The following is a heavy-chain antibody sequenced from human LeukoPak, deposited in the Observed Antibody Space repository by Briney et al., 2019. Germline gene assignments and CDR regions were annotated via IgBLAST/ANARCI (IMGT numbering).Heavy chain of an antibody. CDR2: SKNDGSST. D-gene: IGHD2-8*01. CDR1: GFTSSGDW. CDR3: SRDNNADY. J-gene: IGHJ4*02. V-gene: IGHV3-74*01. Sequence: GGSLRLSCAVSGFTSSGDWMHWVRQAPGKGLVWVSRSKNDGSSTSYADSVKGRFTISRDNSKNTLYLQMNSLRAEDTAMYYCSRDNNADYWGQGTLVTVSS.